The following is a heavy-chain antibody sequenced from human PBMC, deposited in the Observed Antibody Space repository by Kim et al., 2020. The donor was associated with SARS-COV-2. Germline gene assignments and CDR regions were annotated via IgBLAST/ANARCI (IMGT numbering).Heavy chain of an antibody. Sequence: SETLSLTCTISSASISRYYWSWIRQPPGKGLEWIGYLYYSGSTNYNPSLKSRVSISVDTSKNQFSLKLSSVTAADTAVYYCARQSLDTYHYGSGSHLPQPSTTQTYALDVWGQGTTVTVSS. J-gene: IGHJ6*02. CDR1: SASISRYY. D-gene: IGHD3-10*01. CDR3: ARQSLDTYHYGSGSHLPQPSTTQTYALDV. V-gene: IGHV4-59*08. CDR2: LYYSGST.